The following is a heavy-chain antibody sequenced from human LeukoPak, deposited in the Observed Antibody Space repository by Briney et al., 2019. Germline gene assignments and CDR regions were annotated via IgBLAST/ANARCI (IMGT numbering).Heavy chain of an antibody. V-gene: IGHV3-53*01. Sequence: PGGSLRLSCVASGFTVSSNYMSWVRQAPGKGLEWVSLLYSDGSTFYGDSVKGRFTISRDNSKNTAYLQMNSLRGDDTAVYYCARGDGYSYGYLGYWGQGTLVTVSS. CDR1: GFTVSSNY. CDR2: LYSDGST. CDR3: ARGDGYSYGYLGY. D-gene: IGHD5-18*01. J-gene: IGHJ4*02.